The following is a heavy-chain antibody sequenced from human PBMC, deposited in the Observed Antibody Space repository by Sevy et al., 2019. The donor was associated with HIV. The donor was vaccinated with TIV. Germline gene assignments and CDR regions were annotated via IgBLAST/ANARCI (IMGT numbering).Heavy chain of an antibody. CDR3: ARDESFSLIVVDHDY. V-gene: IGHV1-18*01. J-gene: IGHJ4*01. Sequence: ASVKVSCKDSGYTFTSYGITWVRQAPGQGLEWMGWISAYNGNTNYTQKFQDRVTMTTDTATSTAYMEMRSLRSDDTAVYYCARDESFSLIVVDHDYWGQGTLVTVSS. D-gene: IGHD3-22*01. CDR1: GYTFTSYG. CDR2: ISAYNGNT.